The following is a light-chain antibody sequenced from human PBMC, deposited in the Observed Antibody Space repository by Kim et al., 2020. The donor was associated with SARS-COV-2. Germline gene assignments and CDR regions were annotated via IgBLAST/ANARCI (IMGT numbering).Light chain of an antibody. Sequence: EIVLTQSPGTLSLSPGERATLSCRASQSVSSSYLAWYQQKLGQAPRLLVYAASRTATGIPFRFSGSGSGTAFSLSISRLEHDDFAVYYCHQYGSAITFGGGTKVDIK. CDR3: HQYGSAIT. V-gene: IGKV3-20*01. CDR2: AAS. CDR1: QSVSSSY. J-gene: IGKJ4*01.